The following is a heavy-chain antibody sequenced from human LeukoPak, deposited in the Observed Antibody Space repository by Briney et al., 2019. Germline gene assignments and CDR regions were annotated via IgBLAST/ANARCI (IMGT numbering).Heavy chain of an antibody. CDR3: ARGRSVRAYYYGSGSSTLDY. Sequence: PSETLSLTCAVCGGSFSGYYWSWIRQPPGKGLEWIGEINHSGSTNYNPSLKSRVTISVDTSKNQFSLKLSSVTAADTAVYYCARGRSVRAYYYGSGSSTLDYWGQGTLVTVSS. CDR2: INHSGST. J-gene: IGHJ4*02. D-gene: IGHD3-10*01. CDR1: GGSFSGYY. V-gene: IGHV4-34*01.